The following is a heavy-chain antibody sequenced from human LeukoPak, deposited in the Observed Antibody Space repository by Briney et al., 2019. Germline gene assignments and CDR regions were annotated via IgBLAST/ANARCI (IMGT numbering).Heavy chain of an antibody. D-gene: IGHD6-13*01. Sequence: ASVKVSCKASGGTFSSYAINWVRQAPGQGLEWMGRIIPILGIANYAQKFQGRVTITADKSTSTAYMELSSLRSEDTAVYYCARDPRGIAAAGTPEYWGQGTLVTVSS. CDR2: IIPILGIA. CDR3: ARDPRGIAAAGTPEY. V-gene: IGHV1-69*04. J-gene: IGHJ4*02. CDR1: GGTFSSYA.